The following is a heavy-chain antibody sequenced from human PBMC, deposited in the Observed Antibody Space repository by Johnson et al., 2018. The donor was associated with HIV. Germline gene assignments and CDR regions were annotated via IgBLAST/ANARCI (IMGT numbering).Heavy chain of an antibody. D-gene: IGHD3-10*01. CDR1: GFTFSSYG. CDR3: AKGTSRGGADAFDV. V-gene: IGHV3-33*06. Sequence: QVQVVESGGGVVQPGTSLRLSCVPSGFTFSSYGMHWVRQAPGKGLEWVATTWFDGTNQYYADSVKGRSTISRDNFKKTVHLQMNSLRAEDTAVYYCAKGTSRGGADAFDVWGQGTMVTVSS. CDR2: TWFDGTNQ. J-gene: IGHJ3*01.